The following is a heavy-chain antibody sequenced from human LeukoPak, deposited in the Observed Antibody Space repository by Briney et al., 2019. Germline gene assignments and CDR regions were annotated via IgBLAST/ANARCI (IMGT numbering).Heavy chain of an antibody. J-gene: IGHJ4*02. D-gene: IGHD1-26*01. CDR1: GGSISSYY. Sequence: SETLSLTCTVSGGSISSYYWSWIRQPPGKGMEWIGYIYYSGSTNYNPSLKSRVTISVDTSKNQFSLKLSSVTAADTAVYYCAREKIVGATVYFDYWGQGILVTGSP. V-gene: IGHV4-59*01. CDR2: IYYSGST. CDR3: AREKIVGATVYFDY.